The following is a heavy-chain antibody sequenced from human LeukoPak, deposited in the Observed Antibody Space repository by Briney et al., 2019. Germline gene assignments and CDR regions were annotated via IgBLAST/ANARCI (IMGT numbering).Heavy chain of an antibody. CDR2: ITGSSTWT. CDR3: ARELVSLGTGYFDL. CDR1: GFTFRTYG. Sequence: GGSLRLSCEAPGFTFRTYGMTWVRQAPGKGLEWVSGITGSSTWTYYADSVKGRFTISRDNPKNTLHLQMNSLRAEHTAIYYCARELVSLGTGYFDLWGRGTLVTVSS. J-gene: IGHJ2*01. D-gene: IGHD7-27*01. V-gene: IGHV3-23*01.